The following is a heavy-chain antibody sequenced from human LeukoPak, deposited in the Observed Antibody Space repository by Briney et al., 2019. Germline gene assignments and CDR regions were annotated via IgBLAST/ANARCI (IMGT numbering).Heavy chain of an antibody. CDR1: GYTFNGYY. Sequence: ASVKVSCKASGYTFNGYYIHWVRQAPGQGLEWMGWISPNSGGTLYAQKFQGRVTMTRDTSISTAYMELSRLRSDGTAMYYCARIYSTGWYDYWGQGTQVTVSS. CDR2: ISPNSGGT. CDR3: ARIYSTGWYDY. J-gene: IGHJ4*02. V-gene: IGHV1-2*02. D-gene: IGHD6-19*01.